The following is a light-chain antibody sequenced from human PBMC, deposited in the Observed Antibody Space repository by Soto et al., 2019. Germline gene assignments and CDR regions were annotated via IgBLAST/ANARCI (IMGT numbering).Light chain of an antibody. Sequence: DIQMTQSPSSLSASVGDRVTITCRESQGISNYLAWYQQKPGKVPKLLIYAASTLQSGVPSRFSGSGSGTDFTLTISSLQPEDVATYYCQKYNSALTFGAGTKVEIK. J-gene: IGKJ4*01. CDR3: QKYNSALT. CDR1: QGISNY. CDR2: AAS. V-gene: IGKV1-27*01.